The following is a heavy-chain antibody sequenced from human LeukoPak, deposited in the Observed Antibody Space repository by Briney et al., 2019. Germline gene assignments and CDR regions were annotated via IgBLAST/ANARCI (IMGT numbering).Heavy chain of an antibody. D-gene: IGHD5-12*01. V-gene: IGHV4-59*01. J-gene: IGHJ4*02. Sequence: SETLSLTCTVSGGSISSYYWSWIRQPPGKGLEWIGYIYYSGSTNYKPSLKSRVTISVDTSKNQFSLKLNSVTAADTAVYYCARDGSGATGFDYWGQGTLVTVSS. CDR2: IYYSGST. CDR1: GGSISSYY. CDR3: ARDGSGATGFDY.